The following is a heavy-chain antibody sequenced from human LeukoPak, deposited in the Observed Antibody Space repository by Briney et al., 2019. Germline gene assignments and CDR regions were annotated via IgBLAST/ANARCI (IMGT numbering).Heavy chain of an antibody. Sequence: PGGSLRLSCAASGFTFSNYAMHWVRQAPGKGLEWVAVISYAGSNKYYADSVKGRFTISGDNSKNTLYLQMSSLRAEDTAIYYCARDPYYYDVTGYPYAFDIWGQGTMVTVSA. CDR3: ARDPYYYDVTGYPYAFDI. J-gene: IGHJ3*02. CDR2: ISYAGSNK. CDR1: GFTFSNYA. V-gene: IGHV3-30-3*01. D-gene: IGHD3-22*01.